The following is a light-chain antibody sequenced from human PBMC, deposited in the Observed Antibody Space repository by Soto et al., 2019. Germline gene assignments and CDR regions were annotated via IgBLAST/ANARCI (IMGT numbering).Light chain of an antibody. J-gene: IGKJ1*01. Sequence: EIVLTQSPATLSLSPGERATLSCRVSQSISSDLAWYQQKRGQAPRLLIYDASNRATGIPARFSGSGSGTDFTLAISSLEPEDFAVYYCQQRSSWPRTFGQGTKVEIK. CDR3: QQRSSWPRT. CDR1: QSISSD. V-gene: IGKV3-11*01. CDR2: DAS.